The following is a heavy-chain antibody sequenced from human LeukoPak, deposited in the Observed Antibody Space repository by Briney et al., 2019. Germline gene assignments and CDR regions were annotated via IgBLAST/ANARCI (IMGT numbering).Heavy chain of an antibody. CDR3: ARGRFGIMIVVPPLDY. D-gene: IGHD3-22*01. CDR2: INPNSGGT. Sequence: ASVKVSCKASGYTFTGYYMHWVRQAPGQGLEWMGWINPNSGGTNYAQKFQGRVTMTRDTSISTAYMELSRLRSDDTAVYYCARGRFGIMIVVPPLDYWGQGTLVTVSS. CDR1: GYTFTGYY. V-gene: IGHV1-2*02. J-gene: IGHJ4*02.